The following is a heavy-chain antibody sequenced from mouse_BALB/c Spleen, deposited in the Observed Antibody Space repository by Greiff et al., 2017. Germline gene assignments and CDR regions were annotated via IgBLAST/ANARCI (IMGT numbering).Heavy chain of an antibody. CDR1: GYTFTSYY. J-gene: IGHJ4*01. V-gene: IGHV1S56*01. CDR2: IYPGNVNT. CDR3: ARLDTGTDYYAMDY. Sequence: QVQLKQSGPELVKPGASVRISCKASGYTFTSYYIHWVKQRPGQGLEWIGWIYPGNVNTKYNEKFKGKATLTADKSSSTAYMQLSSLTSEDSAVYFCARLDTGTDYYAMDYWGQGTSVTVSS. D-gene: IGHD4-1*01.